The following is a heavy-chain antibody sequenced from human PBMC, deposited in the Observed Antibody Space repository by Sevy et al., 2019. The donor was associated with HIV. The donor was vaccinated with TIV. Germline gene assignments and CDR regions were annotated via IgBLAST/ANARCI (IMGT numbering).Heavy chain of an antibody. CDR3: AREIKGYGFFDY. D-gene: IGHD4-17*01. CDR1: GGTFSSYA. V-gene: IGHV1-69*13. J-gene: IGHJ4*02. CDR2: IIPIFGTA. Sequence: ASVKVSCKASGGTFSSYAISWVRQAPGQGLEWMGGIIPIFGTANYAQTFQGRVTITADESTSTAYMELSSLRSEDTAVYYCAREIKGYGFFDYWGQGTLVTVSS.